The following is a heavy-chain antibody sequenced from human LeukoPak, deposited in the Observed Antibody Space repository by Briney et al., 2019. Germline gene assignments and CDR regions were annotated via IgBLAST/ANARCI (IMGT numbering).Heavy chain of an antibody. Sequence: SETLSLTCTVSGGSISSYYWSWIRQPPGKGLEWIGLIHTSGSTNYNPPLKSRVTMSVDTSKNQFSLKLSSVTAADTAVYYCARDSYYYDSSGRRRLDYWGQGTLVTVSS. CDR1: GGSISSYY. CDR2: IHTSGST. V-gene: IGHV4-4*07. CDR3: ARDSYYYDSSGRRRLDY. D-gene: IGHD3-22*01. J-gene: IGHJ4*02.